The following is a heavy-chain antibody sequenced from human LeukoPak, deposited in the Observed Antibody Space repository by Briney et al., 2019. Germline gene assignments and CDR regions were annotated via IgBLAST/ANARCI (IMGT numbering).Heavy chain of an antibody. Sequence: SETLSLTCAVYGGSFSGYYWSWIRQPPGKGLEWIGEINHSGSTNYNPSLKSRVTISVDTSKNQFSLKLSSVTAADTAVYYCARGRPRSQRWLQLDVSGKNFDYWGQGTLVTVSS. D-gene: IGHD5-24*01. CDR1: GGSFSGYY. CDR2: INHSGST. CDR3: ARGRPRSQRWLQLDVSGKNFDY. J-gene: IGHJ4*02. V-gene: IGHV4-34*01.